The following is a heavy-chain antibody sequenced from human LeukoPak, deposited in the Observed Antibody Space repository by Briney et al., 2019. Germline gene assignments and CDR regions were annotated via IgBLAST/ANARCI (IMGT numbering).Heavy chain of an antibody. CDR2: LYPNSGGT. V-gene: IGHV1-2*02. CDR3: ARVGSITARKNYFDY. D-gene: IGHD6-6*01. J-gene: IGHJ4*02. CDR1: GYTFTAYY. Sequence: ASVKVSCKAAGYTFTAYYIHWVRQAPGQGLEWMGWLYPNSGGTNSAQKFQGRVTMTRDSSISTAYMEISRLTSDDTAVYHCARVGSITARKNYFDYWGQGTLVTVSS.